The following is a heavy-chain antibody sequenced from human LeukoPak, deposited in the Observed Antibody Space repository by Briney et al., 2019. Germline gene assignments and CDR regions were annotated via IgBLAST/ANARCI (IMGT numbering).Heavy chain of an antibody. CDR2: IKKDGSEK. CDR1: GFTFSSHR. V-gene: IGHV3-7*01. CDR3: ARDLSGITGYTYGRGIDY. D-gene: IGHD5-18*01. J-gene: IGHJ4*02. Sequence: GGSLRLSCAASGFTFSSHRMSWVRQAPGKGLEWVANIKKDGSEKYYVDSVKGRFTISRDNAKTSLYLQMNSLRAEDTAVYYCARDLSGITGYTYGRGIDYWGQGTLVTVSS.